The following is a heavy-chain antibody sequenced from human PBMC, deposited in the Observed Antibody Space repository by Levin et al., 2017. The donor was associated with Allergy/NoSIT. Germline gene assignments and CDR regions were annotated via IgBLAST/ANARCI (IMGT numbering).Heavy chain of an antibody. J-gene: IGHJ4*02. V-gene: IGHV4-39*07. CDR1: GGSISSYNWH. CDR3: ASALYCSGSTCYLGFDF. Sequence: SETLSLTCTVSGGSISSYNWHWVWLRPTPGKGREWIGSMCHSGTTYYNPSLKSRVSISMDTSKNLLSLKLSPVTAADTAVCYCASALYCSGSTCYLGFDFWGQGVLVAVAA. D-gene: IGHD2-15*01. CDR2: MCHSGTT.